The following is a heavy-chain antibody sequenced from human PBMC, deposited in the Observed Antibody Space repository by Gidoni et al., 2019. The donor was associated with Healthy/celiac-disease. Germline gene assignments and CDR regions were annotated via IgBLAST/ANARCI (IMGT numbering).Heavy chain of an antibody. CDR1: GFTFSTCA. J-gene: IGHJ6*02. CDR3: AKKQSREFGMDV. Sequence: EVQLLESGGGWVQPGGALRLSWAALGFTFSTCAMSWVRQAPGKGLEWGSAISGGGGSTYYAASVKGRFTISRDNSKNTLYLQMNSLRAEDTAVYYCAKKQSREFGMDVWGQGTTVTVSS. CDR2: ISGGGGST. D-gene: IGHD3-10*01. V-gene: IGHV3-23*01.